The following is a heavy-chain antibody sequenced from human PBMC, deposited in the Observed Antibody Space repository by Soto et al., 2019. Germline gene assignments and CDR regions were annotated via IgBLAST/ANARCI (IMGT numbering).Heavy chain of an antibody. V-gene: IGHV3-23*01. CDR1: GFTFSSYA. Sequence: PGGSLGLSCAASGFTFSSYAMSWVRQAPGKGLEWVSAISGSGGSTYYADSVKGRFTISRDNSKNTLYLQMNSLRAEDTAVYYCAKEFLEFYYYGMDVWGQGTTVTVSS. J-gene: IGHJ6*02. CDR2: ISGSGGST. D-gene: IGHD3-3*01. CDR3: AKEFLEFYYYGMDV.